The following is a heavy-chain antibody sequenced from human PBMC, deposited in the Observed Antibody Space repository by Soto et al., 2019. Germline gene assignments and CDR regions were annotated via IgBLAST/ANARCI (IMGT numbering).Heavy chain of an antibody. CDR1: GGTFSSYA. D-gene: IGHD3-22*01. CDR3: ESATMNGAFAI. Sequence: QVQLVQSGAEVKKPGSSVKVSCKASGGTFSSYAISWVRQAHGQGLEWMGGIIPILGTANYAQKFQGRVTITAHKSTSTVYMELSSLRSEDTAVYYCESATMNGAFAIWGQGTMVTVSS. V-gene: IGHV1-69*06. J-gene: IGHJ3*02. CDR2: IIPILGTA.